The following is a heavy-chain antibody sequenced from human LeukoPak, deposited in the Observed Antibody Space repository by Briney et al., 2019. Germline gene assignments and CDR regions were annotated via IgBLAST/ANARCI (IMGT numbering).Heavy chain of an antibody. J-gene: IGHJ6*02. CDR3: AAHGVYYYGSGSYYIGMDV. Sequence: GGSLRLSCAASGFTLYDYGTSWVCHAPGKGLEWVFGIYWNGGSTGDADSVKRRFTISRDNAKNSLYLQMNSLRAEDTALYYCAAHGVYYYGSGSYYIGMDVWGQGTTVTVSS. D-gene: IGHD3-10*01. CDR1: GFTLYDYG. V-gene: IGHV3-20*04. CDR2: IYWNGGST.